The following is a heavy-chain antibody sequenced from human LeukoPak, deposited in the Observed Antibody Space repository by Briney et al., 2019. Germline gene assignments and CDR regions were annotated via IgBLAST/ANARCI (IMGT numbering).Heavy chain of an antibody. J-gene: IGHJ3*02. V-gene: IGHV3-9*01. D-gene: IGHD1-7*01. CDR2: ISWNSGSI. CDR1: GFTFDDYA. CDR3: ARVHNWNYDGAFDI. Sequence: RSGRSLRLSCAASGFTFDDYAMHWVRQAPGKGLEWVSGISWNSGSIGYADSVKGRFTISRDNAKNSLYLQMNSLRAEDTAVYYCARVHNWNYDGAFDIWGQGTMVTVSS.